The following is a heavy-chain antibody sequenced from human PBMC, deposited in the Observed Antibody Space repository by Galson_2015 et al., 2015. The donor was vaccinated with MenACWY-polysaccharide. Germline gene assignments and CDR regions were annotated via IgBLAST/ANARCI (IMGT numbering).Heavy chain of an antibody. V-gene: IGHV4-34*08. D-gene: IGHD3-16*01. CDR2: INHSGST. CDR3: AGTRMIEDYNYYGVDV. Sequence: LRLSCAVSGFTFSSYTMSWVRQSPGKGLEWIGEINHSGSTNYNPSLESRVSISVDTSKNQFFVRLSSVTAADTALYYCAGTRMIEDYNYYGVDVWGQGTTVTVSS. CDR1: GFTFSSYT. J-gene: IGHJ6*02.